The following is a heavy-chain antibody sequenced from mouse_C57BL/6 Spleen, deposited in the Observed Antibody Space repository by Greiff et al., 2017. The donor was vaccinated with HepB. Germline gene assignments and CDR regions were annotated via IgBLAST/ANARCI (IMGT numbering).Heavy chain of an antibody. V-gene: IGHV1-53*01. CDR3: ARSGYGNYRYFDV. CDR1: GYTFTSYW. D-gene: IGHD2-1*01. Sequence: VQLQQSGTELVKPGASVKLSCKASGYTFTSYWMHWVKQRPGQGLEWIGNINPSNGGTNYNEKFKSKATLTVDKSSSPAYRQLSSLTSEDPAVYYWARSGYGNYRYFDVWGTGTTVTVSS. CDR2: INPSNGGT. J-gene: IGHJ1*03.